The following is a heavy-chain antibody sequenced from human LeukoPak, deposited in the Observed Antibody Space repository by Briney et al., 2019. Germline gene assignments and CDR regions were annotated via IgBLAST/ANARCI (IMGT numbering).Heavy chain of an antibody. V-gene: IGHV3-30*02. CDR3: AKDGYSSGSLDI. CDR1: GFTFSNYG. J-gene: IGHJ3*02. CDR2: IRYDGSNK. D-gene: IGHD6-19*01. Sequence: PGGSLRLSCAASGFTFSNYGMHWVRQAPGKGLEWVAFIRYDGSNKYYADSVKGRFIISRGNSKNTLYLQMNSLRAEDTAVYYCAKDGYSSGSLDIWGQGTMVTVSS.